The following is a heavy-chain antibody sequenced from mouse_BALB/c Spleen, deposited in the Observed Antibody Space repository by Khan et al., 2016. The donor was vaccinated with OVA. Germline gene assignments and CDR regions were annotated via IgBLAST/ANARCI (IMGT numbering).Heavy chain of an antibody. J-gene: IGHJ3*01. D-gene: IGHD1-1*02. CDR3: ARAGYGGFAY. V-gene: IGHV5-4*02. CDR2: ISDGASYT. Sequence: EVELVESGGGLVKPGGSLKLSCAASGFTFSDYYMYWVRQTPEKRLEWIANISDGASYTYYPDRVKGRVTISRDNATNNLYLQMISLKSEDTAMYYCARAGYGGFAYWGQGTLVTVSA. CDR1: GFTFSDYY.